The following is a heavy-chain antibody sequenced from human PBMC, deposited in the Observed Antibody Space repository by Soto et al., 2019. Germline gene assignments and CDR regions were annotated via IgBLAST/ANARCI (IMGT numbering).Heavy chain of an antibody. CDR2: ITGSRYYT. D-gene: IGHD3-16*02. CDR3: AVGYTTVSGSLDS. Sequence: GGSLRLSCAASGFTFSNYAMTWVRQAPGKGLEWVSRITGSRYYTYYADSVKGRFTISRDNAKNTLYLQMNSLRAEDTAVYYCAVGYTTVSGSLDSWGQGTLVTVSS. J-gene: IGHJ1*01. CDR1: GFTFSNYA. V-gene: IGHV3-23*01.